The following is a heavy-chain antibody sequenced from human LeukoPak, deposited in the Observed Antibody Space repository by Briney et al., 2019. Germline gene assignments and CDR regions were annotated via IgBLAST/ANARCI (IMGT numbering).Heavy chain of an antibody. V-gene: IGHV5-51*01. J-gene: IGHJ6*02. CDR2: IYPGDSDT. D-gene: IGHD3-9*01. CDR3: ARQGYDILTGPSGYYYYGMDV. Sequence: RGESLKISCKGSGYSFTSYWIGWVRQMPGKGLEWMGIIYPGDSDTRYSPSFQGQVTISADKSISTAYLQWSSLKASDTAMYYCARQGYDILTGPSGYYYYGMDVWGQGTTVTVSS. CDR1: GYSFTSYW.